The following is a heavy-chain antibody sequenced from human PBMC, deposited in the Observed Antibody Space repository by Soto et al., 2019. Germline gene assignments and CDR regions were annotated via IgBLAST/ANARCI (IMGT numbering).Heavy chain of an antibody. Sequence: GGSLRLSCAASGFIFSDYCMTWIRQAPGKGLEWVSHISSSGRIISYADSVKGRFTISRDNANNSLYLHMDSLRADDTAVYYCARGNRGFGFWFDSWGQGTPVTV. CDR1: GFIFSDYC. D-gene: IGHD3-16*01. CDR2: ISSSGRII. CDR3: ARGNRGFGFWFDS. V-gene: IGHV3-11*01. J-gene: IGHJ5*01.